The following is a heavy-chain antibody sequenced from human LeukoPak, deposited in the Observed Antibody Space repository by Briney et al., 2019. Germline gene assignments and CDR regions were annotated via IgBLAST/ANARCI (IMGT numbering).Heavy chain of an antibody. Sequence: GGSLRLSCAASGFTFSTYGMSWVRQAPGKGLEWVSTISGSGGSAYYADSVKGRFTISRDNSKNTLYLQMNSLRAEDTAVYYCARGPSGYRNTGGRGTLVTVPT. CDR3: ARGPSGYRNT. CDR2: ISGSGGSA. D-gene: IGHD5-12*01. J-gene: IGHJ4*02. CDR1: GFTFSTYG. V-gene: IGHV3-23*01.